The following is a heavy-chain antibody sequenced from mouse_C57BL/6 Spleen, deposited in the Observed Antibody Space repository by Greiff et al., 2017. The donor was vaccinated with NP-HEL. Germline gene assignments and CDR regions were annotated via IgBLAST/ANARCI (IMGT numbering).Heavy chain of an antibody. CDR2: ISDGGSYT. CDR3: ARDHGLLRGYFDV. V-gene: IGHV5-4*01. CDR1: GFTFSSYA. Sequence: EVQGVESGGGLVKPGGSLKLSCAASGFTFSSYAMSWVRQTPEKRLEWVATISDGGSYTYYPDNVKGRFTISRDNAKNNLYLQMSHLKSEDTAMYYCARDHGLLRGYFDVWGTGTTVTVSS. D-gene: IGHD1-1*01. J-gene: IGHJ1*03.